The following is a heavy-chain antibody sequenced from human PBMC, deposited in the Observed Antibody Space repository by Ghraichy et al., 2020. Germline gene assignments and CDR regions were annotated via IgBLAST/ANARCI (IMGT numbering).Heavy chain of an antibody. CDR1: GGSISSSSYF. CDR2: MYYTGRT. D-gene: IGHD5-24*01. Sequence: SETLSLTCTVSGGSISSSSYFWGWIRQPPGKGLEWIGSMYYTGRTHYNPSLNSRITISVDTFKNQFSLKLSSVTAADTAVYYCARRGDGYYPWGQGTLVTVSS. CDR3: ARRGDGYYP. J-gene: IGHJ5*02. V-gene: IGHV4-39*01.